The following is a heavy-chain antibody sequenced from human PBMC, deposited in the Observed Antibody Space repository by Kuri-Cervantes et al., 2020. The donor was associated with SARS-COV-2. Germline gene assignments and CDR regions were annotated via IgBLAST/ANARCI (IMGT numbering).Heavy chain of an antibody. V-gene: IGHV3-23*01. CDR2: ISGSGGST. CDR3: AKVCTNSVCWEY. Sequence: GESLKITCAASGFTFSSYAMSWVRQAPGKGLEWVSAISGSGGSTYYADSVKGRFTISRDNSKNTLYLQMNSLRAEDTAVYYCAKVCTNSVCWEYWGQGTLVTVSS. D-gene: IGHD2-8*01. CDR1: GFTFSSYA. J-gene: IGHJ4*02.